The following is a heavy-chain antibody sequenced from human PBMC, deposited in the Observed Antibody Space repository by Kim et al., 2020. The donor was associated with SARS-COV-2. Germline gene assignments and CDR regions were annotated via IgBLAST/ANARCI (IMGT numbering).Heavy chain of an antibody. CDR1: GGSFSGYY. J-gene: IGHJ6*03. V-gene: IGHV4-34*01. Sequence: GSLRLSCAVYGGSFSGYYWSWIRQPPGKGLEWIGEINHSGSTNYNPSLKSRVTISVDTSKNQFSLKLSSVTAADTAVYYCARVSLIRYFDWLYYYYYMDVWGKGTTVTVSS. D-gene: IGHD3-9*01. CDR2: INHSGST. CDR3: ARVSLIRYFDWLYYYYYMDV.